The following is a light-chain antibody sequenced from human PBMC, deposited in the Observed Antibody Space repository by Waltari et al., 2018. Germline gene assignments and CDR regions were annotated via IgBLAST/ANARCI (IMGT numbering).Light chain of an antibody. V-gene: IGLV2-23*02. Sequence: QSALTQPASVSGSPGQSITISCTGTRSDVGSYNLVSWYQQYPGKAPQPMIYAVTKRPSRISNRFSGSKSGNTASLTISGLQAEDEADYYCCSYAGGSTLVFGGGTKLTVL. CDR1: RSDVGSYNL. CDR3: CSYAGGSTLV. CDR2: AVT. J-gene: IGLJ2*01.